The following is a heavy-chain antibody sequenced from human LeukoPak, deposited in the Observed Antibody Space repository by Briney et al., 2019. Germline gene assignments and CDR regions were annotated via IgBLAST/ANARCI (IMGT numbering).Heavy chain of an antibody. D-gene: IGHD3-22*01. V-gene: IGHV3-48*03. CDR1: GFTFSSYE. CDR3: ARDNYDSSGYPTRFDY. J-gene: IGHJ4*02. Sequence: PGGSLRLSCAASGFTFSSYEMNWVRQAPGKGLEWVSYISSGGSTRYYADSVKGRFTISRDNAKNSLFLQMNSLRAEDTAVYYCARDNYDSSGYPTRFDYWGQGTLVTVSS. CDR2: ISSGGSTR.